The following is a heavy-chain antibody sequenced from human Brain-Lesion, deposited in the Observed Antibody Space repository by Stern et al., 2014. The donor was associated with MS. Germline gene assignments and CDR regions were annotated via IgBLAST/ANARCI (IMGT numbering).Heavy chain of an antibody. D-gene: IGHD6-19*01. J-gene: IGHJ6*02. Sequence: VQLVQSGGGVVQPGRSLRLSCAVSGFTFSSYGMYWVRKAPGKGLEGVAGNWVDGTKKNYIESVKGRFTISRDNSKNTLSLQMTSLRAEDTAVYYCAKDKKDSSGWNLYFYGMDVWGQGTTVIVSS. CDR3: AKDKKDSSGWNLYFYGMDV. CDR1: GFTFSSYG. CDR2: NWVDGTKK. V-gene: IGHV3-33*06.